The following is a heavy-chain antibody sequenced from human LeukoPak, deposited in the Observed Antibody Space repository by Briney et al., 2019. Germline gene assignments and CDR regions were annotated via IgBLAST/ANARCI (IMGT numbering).Heavy chain of an antibody. CDR2: MNPNSGNT. Sequence: VASVKVSCKASGYTFTSYDINWVRQATGQGLEWMGWMNPNSGNTGYAQKFQGRVTITRNTSISTAYMELSSLRSEDTAVYYCARGRGAGTYYYYYMDVWGKGTTVTVSS. D-gene: IGHD6-19*01. CDR1: GYTFTSYD. V-gene: IGHV1-8*03. CDR3: ARGRGAGTYYYYYMDV. J-gene: IGHJ6*03.